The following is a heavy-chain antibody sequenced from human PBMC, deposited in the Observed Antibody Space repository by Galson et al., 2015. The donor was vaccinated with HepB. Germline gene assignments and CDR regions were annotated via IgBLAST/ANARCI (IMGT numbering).Heavy chain of an antibody. CDR2: IWYDGSNK. CDR3: ARGPAPAGTSHFDY. D-gene: IGHD6-13*01. Sequence: SLRLSCAASGFTFSTHGMHWVRQAPGKGLEWVAVIWYDGSNKYYADSVKGRFTISRDNSKNTLYLQMNSLRAEDTAVYYCARGPAPAGTSHFDYWGQGTLVTVSS. V-gene: IGHV3-33*08. J-gene: IGHJ4*02. CDR1: GFTFSTHG.